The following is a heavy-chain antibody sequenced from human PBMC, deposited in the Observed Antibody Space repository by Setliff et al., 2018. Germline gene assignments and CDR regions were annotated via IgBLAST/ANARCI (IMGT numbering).Heavy chain of an antibody. V-gene: IGHV3-30-3*01. D-gene: IGHD3-10*01. Sequence: GGSLRLSCAASGFTFSSYAMHWVRQAPGKGLEWVAVISYDGSNKYYADSVKGRFTISRDNSKNTLYLQMNRLRAEDTAVYYCARDLSLWFGELRVYYYGMDVWGQGTTVTVSS. CDR3: ARDLSLWFGELRVYYYGMDV. CDR2: ISYDGSNK. J-gene: IGHJ6*02. CDR1: GFTFSSYA.